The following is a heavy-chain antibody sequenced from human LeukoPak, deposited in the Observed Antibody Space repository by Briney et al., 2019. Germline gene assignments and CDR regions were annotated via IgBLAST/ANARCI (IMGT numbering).Heavy chain of an antibody. J-gene: IGHJ5*02. CDR3: ARSFSGYDRLTYNSLDP. CDR1: GGTFKNYA. D-gene: IGHD5-12*01. V-gene: IGHV1-69*01. Sequence: ASVKVSCKASGGTFKNYAISWVRQAPGQGLEWMGGILPIFGTTNYAQKFQARVTITADESTSTAYMELSSLRSEDTALYYCARSFSGYDRLTYNSLDPWGQGTLVTVSS. CDR2: ILPIFGTT.